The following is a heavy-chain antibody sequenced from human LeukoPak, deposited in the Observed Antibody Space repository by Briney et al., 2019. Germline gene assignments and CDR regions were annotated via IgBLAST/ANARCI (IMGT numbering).Heavy chain of an antibody. V-gene: IGHV5-51*01. CDR1: GYNFAGYW. D-gene: IGHD2-2*01. CDR2: IYPSDSDT. CDR3: VRHSYQFLPAY. Sequence: GESLRISCKGFGYNFAGYWIGWVRQMPGKGLEWIGIIYPSDSDTRYSPSFQGLLNISADKSISTAYLQWSSLKASDTAIYYCVRHSYQFLPAYWGQGTLVTVSS. J-gene: IGHJ4*02.